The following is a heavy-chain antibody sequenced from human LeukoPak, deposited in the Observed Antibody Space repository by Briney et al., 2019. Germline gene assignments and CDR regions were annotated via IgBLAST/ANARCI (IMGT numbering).Heavy chain of an antibody. CDR2: INSNSGGT. D-gene: IGHD3-22*01. CDR1: GYTFTSYY. Sequence: ASVKVSCKASGYTFTSYYMHWVRQAPGQGLEWMGWINSNSGGTNYAQKFQGRVTMTRDTSISTAYMELSRLRSDDTAVYYCARLPDYYYDSSGYSWGQGTLVTVSS. J-gene: IGHJ4*02. CDR3: ARLPDYYYDSSGYS. V-gene: IGHV1-2*02.